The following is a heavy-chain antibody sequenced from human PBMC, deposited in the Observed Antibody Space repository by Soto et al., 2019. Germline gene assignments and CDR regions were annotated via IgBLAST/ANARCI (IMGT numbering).Heavy chain of an antibody. J-gene: IGHJ6*03. CDR1: GYTFTSYD. D-gene: IGHD3-3*01. CDR3: ATKSRIYRDFWSGYYPPGFMDV. CDR2: MNPNSGNT. Sequence: GASVKVSCKASGYTFTSYDINWVRQATGQGLEWMGWMNPNSGNTGYAQKFQGRVTMTRNTSISTAYMELSSLRSEDTAVYYCATKSRIYRDFWSGYYPPGFMDVWGKGTTVTVSS. V-gene: IGHV1-8*01.